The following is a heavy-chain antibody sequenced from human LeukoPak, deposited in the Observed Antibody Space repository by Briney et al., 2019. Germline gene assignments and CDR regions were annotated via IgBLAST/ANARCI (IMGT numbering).Heavy chain of an antibody. V-gene: IGHV3-74*01. J-gene: IGHJ6*02. CDR2: INSDGSST. CDR1: GFTFSSYW. CDR3: ARDGYYDSSGYYLNYYYGMDV. Sequence: GGSLRLSCAASGFTFSSYWMHWVRQAPGKGLVWVSRINSDGSSTSYADSVKGRFTISRDNAKNSLYLQMNSLRAEDTAVYYCARDGYYDSSGYYLNYYYGMDVWGQGTTVTVSS. D-gene: IGHD3-22*01.